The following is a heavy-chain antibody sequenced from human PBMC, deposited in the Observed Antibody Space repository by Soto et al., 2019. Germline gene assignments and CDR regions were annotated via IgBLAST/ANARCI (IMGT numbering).Heavy chain of an antibody. CDR3: ARCSALLRFLEWLPKYYYYYGMDV. V-gene: IGHV4-38-2*01. CDR1: GYSISSGYY. CDR2: IYHSGST. J-gene: IGHJ6*02. D-gene: IGHD3-3*01. Sequence: SETLSLTCAVSGYSISSGYYWGWIRQPPGKGLEWIGSIYHSGSTYYNPSLKSRVTISVDTSKNQFALKLSSVTAADTAVYYCARCSALLRFLEWLPKYYYYYGMDVWGQGTTVT.